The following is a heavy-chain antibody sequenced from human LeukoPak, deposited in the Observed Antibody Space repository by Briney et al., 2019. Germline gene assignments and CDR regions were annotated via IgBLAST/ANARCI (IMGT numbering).Heavy chain of an antibody. CDR1: GGSISSYY. D-gene: IGHD3-16*01. J-gene: IGHJ4*02. Sequence: SETLSLTCTVSGGSISSYYWSWIRQPPGKGLEWIGYIYYSGSTNCNPSLKSRVTISVDTSKNQFSLKLSSVTAADTAVYYCARAYPGGGNFDYWGQGTLVTVSS. CDR2: IYYSGST. CDR3: ARAYPGGGNFDY. V-gene: IGHV4-59*01.